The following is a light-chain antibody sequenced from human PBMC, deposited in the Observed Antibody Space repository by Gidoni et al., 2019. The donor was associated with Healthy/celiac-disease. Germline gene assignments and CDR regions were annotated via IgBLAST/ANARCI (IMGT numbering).Light chain of an antibody. V-gene: IGLV4-69*01. Sequence: QLVLHQSPSASASLGASVTLTCTLIRGHSSYAIARHQQQPVKGPRYLMKLNSDGSHSKGDGIPDRFSGANSGAERYLTISSLQSEDEADYYCQTWGTGMQVFGGGTELTVL. CDR2: LNSDGSH. CDR3: QTWGTGMQV. CDR1: RGHSSYA. J-gene: IGLJ3*02.